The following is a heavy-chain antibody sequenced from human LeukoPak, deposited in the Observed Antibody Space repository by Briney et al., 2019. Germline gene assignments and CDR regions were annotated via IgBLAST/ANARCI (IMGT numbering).Heavy chain of an antibody. V-gene: IGHV5-51*01. CDR2: IYPPDSDT. CDR3: VFGASNWGQFDY. D-gene: IGHD7-27*01. Sequence: GESLKISCKGSGNTFASHWIAWVRQMPGKGLEWMGLIYPPDSDTKYSPSFQGQVTLSADESISTAYLRWSSLKASDTAMYYCVFGASNWGQFDYWGQGTLVTVSS. J-gene: IGHJ4*02. CDR1: GNTFASHW.